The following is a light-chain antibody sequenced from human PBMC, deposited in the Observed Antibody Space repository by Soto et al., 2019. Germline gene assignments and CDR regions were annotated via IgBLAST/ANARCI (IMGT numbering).Light chain of an antibody. J-gene: IGKJ5*01. CDR2: DAS. CDR1: QDISNY. V-gene: IGKV1-33*01. Sequence: DIQMTQSPSSLSAYVGDRVTITCQASQDISNYLNWYQQKPGKAPKLLIYDASNLERGVPSRFSGSGSGTDFTFTISSLQPEDIAIYYCQQYDNLPITFGQGTRLEIK. CDR3: QQYDNLPIT.